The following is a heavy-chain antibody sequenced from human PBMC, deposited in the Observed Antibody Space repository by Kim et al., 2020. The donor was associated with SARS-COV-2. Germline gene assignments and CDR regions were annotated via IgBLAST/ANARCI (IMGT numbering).Heavy chain of an antibody. D-gene: IGHD3-16*01. CDR3: VRDRMGGAFDI. J-gene: IGHJ3*02. CDR2: ITKTSTTI. V-gene: IGHV3-48*02. Sequence: GGSLRLSCATSGFTFSAYDMNWVRQAPGKGLEWLSFITKTSTTIYYADSVKGRFTISRDNAKNSLYLQMDSLRDEDTALYYCVRDRMGGAFDIWGQGTMVTVSS. CDR1: GFTFSAYD.